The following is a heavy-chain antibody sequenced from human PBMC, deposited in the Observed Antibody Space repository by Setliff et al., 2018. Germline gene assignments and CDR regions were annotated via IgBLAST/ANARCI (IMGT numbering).Heavy chain of an antibody. D-gene: IGHD3-22*01. CDR3: ARDALYDSNDRNSYYGNWLDP. Sequence: ASVKVSCKASGGSFNNYAIVWVRQAPGQGPEWMGGIIPIYGSTNNAEKFQGRVTFSADESMSTVYMELSSLTSADTALYYCARDALYDSNDRNSYYGNWLDPWGQGTLVTVSS. CDR1: GGSFNNYA. CDR2: IIPIYGST. V-gene: IGHV1-69*13. J-gene: IGHJ5*02.